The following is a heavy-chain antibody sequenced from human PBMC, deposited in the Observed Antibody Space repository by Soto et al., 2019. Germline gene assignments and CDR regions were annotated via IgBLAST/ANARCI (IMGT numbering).Heavy chain of an antibody. Sequence: QVQLVESGGGVVQPGRSLRLSCATSGFTFSTYGMHWVRQAPGKGLEWVAVISSDGSNKYQADSVKGRFTISRDNSKNTLYLXMNXXXXXXXXVXXXXXXXXXXXXXFDXWGQGTLVTVSS. J-gene: IGHJ4*02. V-gene: IGHV3-30*03. CDR2: ISSDGSNK. D-gene: IGHD2-8*01. CDR1: GFTFSTYG. CDR3: XXXXXXXXXXFDX.